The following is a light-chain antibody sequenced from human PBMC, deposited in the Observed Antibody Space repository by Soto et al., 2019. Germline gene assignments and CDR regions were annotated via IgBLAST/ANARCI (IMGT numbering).Light chain of an antibody. CDR3: QQRSNWRYT. J-gene: IGKJ2*01. CDR2: DAS. V-gene: IGKV3-11*01. Sequence: EIVLTQSPATLSLSPGERATLSCRASQSVSSYLAWYQQKPGQAPRLLIYDASNRATGIPARFSGSGSGTAFTLTISSLEPEDCAVYYCQQRSNWRYTFGQGTKLEIK. CDR1: QSVSSY.